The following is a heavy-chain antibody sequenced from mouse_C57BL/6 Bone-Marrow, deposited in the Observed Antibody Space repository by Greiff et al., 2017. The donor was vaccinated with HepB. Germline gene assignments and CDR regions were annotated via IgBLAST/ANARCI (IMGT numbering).Heavy chain of an antibody. Sequence: SGPVLVKPGASVKMSCKASGYTFTDYYMNWVKQSHGKSLEWIGVINPYNGGTSYNQKFKGKATLTVDKSSSTAYMELNSLTSEDSAVYYCARNYYDYTPWYFDVWGTGTTVTVSS. CDR3: ARNYYDYTPWYFDV. J-gene: IGHJ1*03. CDR2: INPYNGGT. V-gene: IGHV1-19*01. D-gene: IGHD2-4*01. CDR1: GYTFTDYY.